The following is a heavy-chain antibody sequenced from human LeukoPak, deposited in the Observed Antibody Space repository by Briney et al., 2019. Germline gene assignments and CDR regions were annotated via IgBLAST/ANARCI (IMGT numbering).Heavy chain of an antibody. J-gene: IGHJ4*02. D-gene: IGHD3-9*01. CDR1: GFDCSRYW. V-gene: IGHV3-7*03. CDR2: IEQDGGEE. CDR3: ARGRYVDWLFDY. Sequence: GGSLRLSCAASGFDCSRYWMTWVRQAPGKGLEWVANIEQDGGEEYNVDSVKGRFTISRDNAKNSLYLQMNSLRVEDTAVYYCARGRYVDWLFDYWGQGTLVTVSS.